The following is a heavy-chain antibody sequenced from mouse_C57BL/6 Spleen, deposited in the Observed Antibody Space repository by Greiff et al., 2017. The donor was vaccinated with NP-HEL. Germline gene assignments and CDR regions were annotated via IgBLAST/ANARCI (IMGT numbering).Heavy chain of an antibody. CDR2: INPNNGGT. Sequence: VQLQQSGPELVKPGASVKISCKASGYTFTDYYMNWVKQSHGKSLEWIGDINPNNGGTSYNQKFKGKATLTVDKSSSTAYMELRSLTSEDSAVYYCARVYYGSSYWFAYWGQGTLVTVSA. V-gene: IGHV1-26*01. D-gene: IGHD1-1*01. CDR1: GYTFTDYY. CDR3: ARVYYGSSYWFAY. J-gene: IGHJ3*01.